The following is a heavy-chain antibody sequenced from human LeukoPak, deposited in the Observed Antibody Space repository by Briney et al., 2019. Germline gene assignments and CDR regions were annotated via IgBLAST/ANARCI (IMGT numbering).Heavy chain of an antibody. CDR3: AREYSSSWDRNFDY. V-gene: IGHV3-21*01. Sequence: PGGSLTLSCAASGFTFSSYSMNWVRQAPGKGLEWVSSISSSSSYIYYADSVKGRFTISRDNTKNSLYLQMNSLRAEDTAVYYCAREYSSSWDRNFDYWGQGTLVTVSP. CDR1: GFTFSSYS. D-gene: IGHD6-13*01. CDR2: ISSSSSYI. J-gene: IGHJ4*02.